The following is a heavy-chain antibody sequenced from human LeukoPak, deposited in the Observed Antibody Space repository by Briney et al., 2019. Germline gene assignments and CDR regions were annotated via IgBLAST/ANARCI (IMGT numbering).Heavy chain of an antibody. CDR3: ARDRHDSTGYYYDY. J-gene: IGHJ4*02. CDR1: GGSISSSSYY. CDR2: IYYSGST. D-gene: IGHD3-22*01. V-gene: IGHV4-39*02. Sequence: SETLSLTCTVSGGSISSSSYYWGWIRQPRGKGLEWIGSIYYSGSTYYNPSLKSRVTISVDTSKNQFSLKLSSVTAADTAVYYCARDRHDSTGYYYDYWGQGALVTVSS.